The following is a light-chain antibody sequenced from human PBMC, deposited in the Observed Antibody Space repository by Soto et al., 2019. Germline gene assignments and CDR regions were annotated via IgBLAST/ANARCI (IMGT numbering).Light chain of an antibody. CDR2: AAS. CDR3: HQTAANPWT. Sequence: IQMSQSPSSLSASVGDSVTITCRASQNIGVYLNWYQKKPGKAPKLLIHAASSLHSGVPSTFSGSGSGTDFALTISSMQPEDFANYYCHQTAANPWTFAQGTKVDIK. CDR1: QNIGVY. V-gene: IGKV1-39*01. J-gene: IGKJ1*01.